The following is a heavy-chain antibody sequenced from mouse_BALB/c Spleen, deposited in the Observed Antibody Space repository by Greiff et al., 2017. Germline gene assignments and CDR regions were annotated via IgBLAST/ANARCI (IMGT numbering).Heavy chain of an antibody. Sequence: DVKLVESGGGLVQPGGSLRLSCATSGFTFSDFYMEWVRQPPGKRLEWIAASRNKANDYTTEYSASVKGRFIVSRDTSQSILYLQMNALRAEDTAIYYCARDALITGGFAYWGQGTLVTVSA. CDR3: ARDALITGGFAY. J-gene: IGHJ3*01. V-gene: IGHV7-1*02. D-gene: IGHD2-4*01. CDR2: SRNKANDYTT. CDR1: GFTFSDFY.